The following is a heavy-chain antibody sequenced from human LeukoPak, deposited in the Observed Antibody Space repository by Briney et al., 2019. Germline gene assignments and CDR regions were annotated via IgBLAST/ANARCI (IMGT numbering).Heavy chain of an antibody. CDR3: AREWDGRGYSYGTFDY. V-gene: IGHV1-46*01. CDR2: INPSGGST. J-gene: IGHJ4*02. CDR1: GYTFTSYY. Sequence: GASVKVSCKASGYTFTSYYMHWVRQAPGQGLEWMGIINPSGGSTSYAQKFQDRVTMTRDTSTSTVYMELSSLRSEDTAVYYCAREWDGRGYSYGTFDYWGQGTLVTVSS. D-gene: IGHD5-18*01.